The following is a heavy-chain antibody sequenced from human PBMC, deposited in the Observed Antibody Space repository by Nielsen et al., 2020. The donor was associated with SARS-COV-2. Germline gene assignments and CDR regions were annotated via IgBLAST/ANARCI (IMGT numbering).Heavy chain of an antibody. D-gene: IGHD6-6*01. CDR2: LNSNGHST. CDR3: VKDSAGSSAPGYFDY. V-gene: IGHV3-64D*09. J-gene: IGHJ4*02. CDR1: GFTFSSFT. Sequence: GESLKISCSASGFTFSSFTMHWVRQAPGRELEYVSALNSNGHSTYYADSVKGRFTISRDNSKNTLYLQMSSLRVEDTAVYYCVKDSAGSSAPGYFDYWGQGTLVTVSS.